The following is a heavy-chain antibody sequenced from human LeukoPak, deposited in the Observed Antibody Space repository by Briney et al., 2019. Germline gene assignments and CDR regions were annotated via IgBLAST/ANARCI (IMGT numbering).Heavy chain of an antibody. J-gene: IGHJ4*02. CDR3: ARQEVATITPFDY. CDR2: IYYSGST. D-gene: IGHD5-12*01. CDR1: GGSISSYY. V-gene: IGHV4-59*08. Sequence: PSETLSLTCTVSGGSISSYYWSWIRQPPGKGLEWIGYIYYSGSTNYNPSLKSRVTISVDTSKNQFSLKLSSVTAADTAVYYCARQEVATITPFDYWGQGTLVTVSS.